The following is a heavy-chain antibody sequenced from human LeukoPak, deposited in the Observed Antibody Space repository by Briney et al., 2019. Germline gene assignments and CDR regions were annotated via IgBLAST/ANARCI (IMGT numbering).Heavy chain of an antibody. Sequence: SETLSLTCTVSGGSISSSSYYWGWIRQPPGKGLEWIGSIYYSGSTYYNPSLKSRVIISVDTSKNQFSLKLSPVTAADTAVYYCARVGIDYSGNIIKYYFDYWGQGTLVTVSS. CDR2: IYYSGST. V-gene: IGHV4-39*07. CDR1: GGSISSSSYY. J-gene: IGHJ4*02. CDR3: ARVGIDYSGNIIKYYFDY. D-gene: IGHD4-23*01.